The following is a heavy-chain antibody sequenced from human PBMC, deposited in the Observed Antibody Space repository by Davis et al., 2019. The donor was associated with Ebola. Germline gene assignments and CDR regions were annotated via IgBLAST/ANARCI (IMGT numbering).Heavy chain of an antibody. Sequence: AASVKVSCKASGGTFSSYAISWVRQAPGQGLEWMGGIIPIFGTANYAQKFQGRVTITADESTSTAYMELSSLRSEDTAVYYCASGTRYSGYCSGGSCYPTLPPLDVWGQGTTVTVS. D-gene: IGHD2-15*01. CDR2: IIPIFGTA. CDR3: ASGTRYSGYCSGGSCYPTLPPLDV. V-gene: IGHV1-69*13. J-gene: IGHJ6*02. CDR1: GGTFSSYA.